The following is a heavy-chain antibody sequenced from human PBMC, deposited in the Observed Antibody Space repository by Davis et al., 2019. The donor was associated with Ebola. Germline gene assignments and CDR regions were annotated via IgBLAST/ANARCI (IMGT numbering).Heavy chain of an antibody. CDR3: ARHVMVASTVGL. J-gene: IGHJ4*02. V-gene: IGHV4-39*01. Sequence: MPSETLSLTCTVSGDSISRSTYYWGWIRQPPGKGPEWIGSHYYSGDSYYNPSLKSRVTMSADTSKNQFSLKLSSVTAADTAVYFCARHVMVASTVGLWGQGTLVTVSS. CDR2: HYYSGDS. CDR1: GDSISRSTYY. D-gene: IGHD2-15*01.